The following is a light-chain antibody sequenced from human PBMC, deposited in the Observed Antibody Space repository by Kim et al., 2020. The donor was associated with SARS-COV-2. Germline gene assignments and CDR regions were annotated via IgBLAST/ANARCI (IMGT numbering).Light chain of an antibody. J-gene: IGKJ1*01. CDR3: QQYGSSPGWT. Sequence: PGERATLSCGTRQSVSSSYLAWYQQKPGQAPRLLIYGASSRATGIPDRFSGSGSGTDFTLTISRLEPEDFAVYYCQQYGSSPGWTFGQGTKVDIK. CDR1: QSVSSSY. CDR2: GAS. V-gene: IGKV3-20*01.